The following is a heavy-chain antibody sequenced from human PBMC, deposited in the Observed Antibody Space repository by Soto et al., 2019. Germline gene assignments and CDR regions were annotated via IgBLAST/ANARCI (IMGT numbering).Heavy chain of an antibody. Sequence: SETLSLTCTVSGGSISSSSYYWGWIRQPPGKGLEWIGSIYYSGSTYYNPSLKSRVTISVDTSKNQFSLKLRSVTAADTAVYYCARRISSWKNWGQGTLVTVSS. CDR2: IYYSGST. CDR3: ARRISSWKN. CDR1: GGSISSSSYY. D-gene: IGHD6-13*01. V-gene: IGHV4-39*01. J-gene: IGHJ4*02.